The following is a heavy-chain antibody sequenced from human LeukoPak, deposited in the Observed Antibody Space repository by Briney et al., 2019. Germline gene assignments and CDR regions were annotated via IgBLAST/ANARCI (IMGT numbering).Heavy chain of an antibody. CDR2: ISSSGSYG. CDR1: NFSFSSHS. V-gene: IGHV3-21*01. J-gene: IGHJ5*01. Sequence: GGSLRLSCAASNFSFSSHSMGWVRQAPGKGLEWVSFISSSGSYGTYADSLRGRFTISRDNDKNSLYLQMTNLAAEDTAVYYCARARSPGDLGSGLYWFDSWGQGTLVTVSS. D-gene: IGHD3-16*01. CDR3: ARARSPGDLGSGLYWFDS.